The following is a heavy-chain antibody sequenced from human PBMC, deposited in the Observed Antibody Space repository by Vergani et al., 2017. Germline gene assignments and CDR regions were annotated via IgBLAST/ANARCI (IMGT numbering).Heavy chain of an antibody. D-gene: IGHD3-22*01. J-gene: IGHJ3*02. CDR1: GFTFTSSA. CDR2: IVVGIGNT. V-gene: IGHV1-58*01. CDR3: AADYYDSSGYFDAFDI. Sequence: QMQLVQSGPEVKKPGTSVKVSCKASGFTFTSSAVQWVRQARGQRLEWIGWIVVGIGNTNYAQKFQERVTITRDMSTSTAYMELSRLRSEDTAVYYWAADYYDSSGYFDAFDIWGQGTMVAVSA.